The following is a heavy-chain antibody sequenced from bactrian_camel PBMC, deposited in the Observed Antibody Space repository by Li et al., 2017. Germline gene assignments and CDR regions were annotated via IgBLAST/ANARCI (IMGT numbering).Heavy chain of an antibody. CDR3: AADPRGVGGICALGRRDVEY. CDR2: IAVVDGVD. J-gene: IGHJ4*01. V-gene: IGHV3S1*01. CDR1: GDSDRRDC. D-gene: IGHD6*01. Sequence: QVQLVESGGGLVQPGGSLRLSCTVSGDSDRRDCMAWFRQIPGDSRERVATIAVVDGVDDYGAAAKGRFTISRDNLQNTLYLQMNSLKPEDTAMYYCAADPRGVGGICALGRRDVEYWGQGTQVTVS.